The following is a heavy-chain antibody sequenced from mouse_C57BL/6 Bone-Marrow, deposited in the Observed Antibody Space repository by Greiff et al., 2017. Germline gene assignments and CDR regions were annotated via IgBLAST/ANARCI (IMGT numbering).Heavy chain of an antibody. V-gene: IGHV1-61*01. Sequence: QVQLQQSGAELVRPGSSVKLSCKASGYTFTSYWMDWVKQRPGQGLEWIGNIYPSDSETHYNQKFKDKATLTVDKSSSTAYMQLSSLTSEDSAVYYCARGSNSWFAYWGQGTLVTVSA. D-gene: IGHD4-1*01. CDR2: IYPSDSET. J-gene: IGHJ3*01. CDR1: GYTFTSYW. CDR3: ARGSNSWFAY.